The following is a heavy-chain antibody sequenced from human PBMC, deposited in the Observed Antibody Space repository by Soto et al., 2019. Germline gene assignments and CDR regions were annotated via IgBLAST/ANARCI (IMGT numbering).Heavy chain of an antibody. CDR3: ARYEYGNSLYGVDV. D-gene: IGHD1-7*01. J-gene: IGHJ6*02. Sequence: QVHLQQRGAGLLKPSETLSLNCVVSGESFSGYYWSWVGQTPGMGLEWIGEVDHLGSTTSNPSLKNRASISIDSSKNLFSLELTSVTAADTALYFCARYEYGNSLYGVDVWGQGTRVTVSS. CDR1: GESFSGYY. CDR2: VDHLGST. V-gene: IGHV4-34*02.